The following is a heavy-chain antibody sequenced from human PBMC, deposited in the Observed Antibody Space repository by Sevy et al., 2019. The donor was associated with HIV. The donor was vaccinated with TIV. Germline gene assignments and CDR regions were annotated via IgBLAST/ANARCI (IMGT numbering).Heavy chain of an antibody. CDR3: AKTFAIFGVLMSPDFDP. Sequence: GGSLRLSCAASGFTFSNYGMHWVRQAPGKGLEWVAVIWYDGSSKYYADSVKGRFTISRDNTKSTLYLQMNSLRAEDTADYYCAKTFAIFGVLMSPDFDPWGQGTLVTVSS. V-gene: IGHV3-33*06. D-gene: IGHD3-3*01. CDR1: GFTFSNYG. J-gene: IGHJ5*02. CDR2: IWYDGSSK.